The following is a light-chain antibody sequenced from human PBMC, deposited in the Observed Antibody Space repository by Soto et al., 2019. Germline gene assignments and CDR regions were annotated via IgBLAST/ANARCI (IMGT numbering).Light chain of an antibody. CDR2: DVI. Sequence: QSALTQPRSVSGSPGQSVTISCTGTSSDVGGYNYVSWYQQLPGKAPKLMIYDVIERPSGVPDRFSGSKSGNTASLTISGLQAEDEADYYCCSYAGRNIVIFGGGTKLTVL. J-gene: IGLJ2*01. CDR1: SSDVGGYNY. CDR3: CSYAGRNIVI. V-gene: IGLV2-11*01.